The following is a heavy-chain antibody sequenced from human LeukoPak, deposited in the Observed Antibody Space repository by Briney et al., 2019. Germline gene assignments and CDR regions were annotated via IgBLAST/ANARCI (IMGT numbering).Heavy chain of an antibody. Sequence: GGSLRLSCVASGFTFSDHAVNWVRQAPGKGLEWVSYISGSNTNIKYADSVRGRFTISRDNAKNSLYLQMNSLRDEDTAVYYCARDDKHAFDIWGQGTMVTVSS. J-gene: IGHJ3*02. CDR2: ISGSNTNI. CDR3: ARDDKHAFDI. D-gene: IGHD3-9*01. CDR1: GFTFSDHA. V-gene: IGHV3-48*02.